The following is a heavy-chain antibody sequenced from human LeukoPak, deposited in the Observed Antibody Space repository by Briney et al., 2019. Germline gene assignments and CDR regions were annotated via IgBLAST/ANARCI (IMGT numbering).Heavy chain of an antibody. D-gene: IGHD3-3*01. V-gene: IGHV3-7*01. CDR1: GFTFSSYW. Sequence: GGSLRLSCAASGFTFSSYWMSWVRQAPGKGLEWVANIKQDGSEKYYVDSVKGRFTISRDNAKNSLYLQMNSLRAEDTAVYYCARAGSDKNDFWSGYYPYYYYYMDVWGKGTTVTVSS. J-gene: IGHJ6*03. CDR3: ARAGSDKNDFWSGYYPYYYYYMDV. CDR2: IKQDGSEK.